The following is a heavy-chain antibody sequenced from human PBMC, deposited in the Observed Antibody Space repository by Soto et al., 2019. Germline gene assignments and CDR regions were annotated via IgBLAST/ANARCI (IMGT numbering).Heavy chain of an antibody. CDR3: ARTTATGFFDY. Sequence: GASVKFSCKASGNTFTNYAISWVRQAPGQGLEWMGWISAYNGNTKYGWKFQDRVTLTTDTSTSTAHMELRSLRSDDTAVYYCARTTATGFFDYWGQGSLVTVSS. D-gene: IGHD1-1*01. CDR2: ISAYNGNT. V-gene: IGHV1-18*01. CDR1: GNTFTNYA. J-gene: IGHJ4*02.